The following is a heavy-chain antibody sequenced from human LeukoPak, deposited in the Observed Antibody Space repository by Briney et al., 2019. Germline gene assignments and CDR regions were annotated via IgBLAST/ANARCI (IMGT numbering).Heavy chain of an antibody. CDR1: GGSFSGYY. J-gene: IGHJ4*02. CDR2: INHSGST. Sequence: SETLSLTCAVYGGSFSGYYWSWIRQPPGKGLEWIGEINHSGSTNYNPCLKSRVTISVDTSKNQFSLKLSSVTAADTAVYYCARGYYDILTGYFIDYWGQGTLVTVSS. CDR3: ARGYYDILTGYFIDY. V-gene: IGHV4-34*01. D-gene: IGHD3-9*01.